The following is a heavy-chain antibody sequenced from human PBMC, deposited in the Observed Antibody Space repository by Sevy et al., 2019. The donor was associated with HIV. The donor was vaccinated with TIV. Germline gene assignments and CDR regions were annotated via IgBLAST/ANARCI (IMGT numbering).Heavy chain of an antibody. CDR3: ARETYYYDSSGYYPPDY. J-gene: IGHJ4*02. CDR1: GGTFSSYA. D-gene: IGHD3-22*01. V-gene: IGHV1-69*13. Sequence: ASVKVSCKASGGTFSSYAISWVRQAPGQGLEWMGGIIPIFGTANYAQKFQGRVTITADESTSTAYMELSSLRSEDTAAYYCARETYYYDSSGYYPPDYWGQGTLVTVSS. CDR2: IIPIFGTA.